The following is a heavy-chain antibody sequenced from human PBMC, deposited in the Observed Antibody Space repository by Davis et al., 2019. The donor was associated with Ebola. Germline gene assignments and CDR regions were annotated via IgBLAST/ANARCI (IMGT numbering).Heavy chain of an antibody. CDR3: ARVRYEAGGFDY. CDR1: GGTFSSYA. V-gene: IGHV1-69*10. Sequence: PVKVSCKASGGTFSSYAISWVRQAPGQGLEWMGGIIPILGIANYAQKLQGRVTMTTDTSTSTAYMELRSLRSDDTAVYYCARVRYEAGGFDYWGQGTLVTVSS. J-gene: IGHJ4*02. D-gene: IGHD2-8*02. CDR2: IIPILGIA.